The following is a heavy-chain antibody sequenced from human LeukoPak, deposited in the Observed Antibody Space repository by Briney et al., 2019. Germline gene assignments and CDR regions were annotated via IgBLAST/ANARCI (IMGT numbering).Heavy chain of an antibody. J-gene: IGHJ4*02. CDR2: IYHSGST. CDR3: ARMNLEEGDYFDY. Sequence: PSETLSLTCAVSGYSISSGYYWGWIRQPPGKGLEWIGSIYHSGSTYYNPSLKSRVTISVDTSKNQFSLKLSSVTAADTAVYYCARMNLEEGDYFDYWGQGTLVTVSS. CDR1: GYSISSGYY. D-gene: IGHD5-24*01. V-gene: IGHV4-38-2*01.